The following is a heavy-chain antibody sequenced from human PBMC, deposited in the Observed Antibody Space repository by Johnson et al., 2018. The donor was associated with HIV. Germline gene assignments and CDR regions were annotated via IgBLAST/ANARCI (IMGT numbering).Heavy chain of an antibody. CDR2: ISWNSGSI. V-gene: IGHV3-9*01. D-gene: IGHD5-24*01. CDR3: AKDKGWGDCYNRAFDI. J-gene: IGHJ3*02. CDR1: GFTFDDYA. Sequence: VQLVESGGGLVQPGRSLRLSCAASGFTFDDYAMHWVRQAPGKGLEWVSGISWNSGSIGYADSVKGRFTISRDNAKNSLYLQMNSLRAEDTALYYCAKDKGWGDCYNRAFDIWGQGTMVTVSS.